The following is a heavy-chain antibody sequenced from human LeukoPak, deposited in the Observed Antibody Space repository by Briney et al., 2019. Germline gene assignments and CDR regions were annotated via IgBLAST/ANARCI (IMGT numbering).Heavy chain of an antibody. J-gene: IGHJ4*02. V-gene: IGHV1-18*01. CDR1: GYTFTNYG. Sequence: GASVKASCKASGYTFTNYGIFWVRQAPGQGLEWMGWISAYSGNTNYAQKLQGRVTMTTETSTSTAYMELESLRSDDTAVYYCAISQGSYYDTSGYLGGDYWGQGTLVTVSS. D-gene: IGHD3-22*01. CDR2: ISAYSGNT. CDR3: AISQGSYYDTSGYLGGDY.